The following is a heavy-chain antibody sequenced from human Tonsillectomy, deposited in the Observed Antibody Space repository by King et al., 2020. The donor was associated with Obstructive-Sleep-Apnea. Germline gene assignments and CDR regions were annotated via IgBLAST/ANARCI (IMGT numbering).Heavy chain of an antibody. J-gene: IGHJ4*02. D-gene: IGHD2-21*02. V-gene: IGHV3-74*01. CDR3: ARGWLAYCGGDCSPDDY. CDR1: GFTFSSYW. CDR2: INSDGSST. Sequence: VQLVESGGGLVQPGGSLRLSCAASGFTFSSYWMHWVRQAPGKGLVWVSRINSDGSSTSYADSVKGRFTISRDNAKNTLYLQMNSLRAEDTAVYYCARGWLAYCGGDCSPDDYWGQGTLVTVSS.